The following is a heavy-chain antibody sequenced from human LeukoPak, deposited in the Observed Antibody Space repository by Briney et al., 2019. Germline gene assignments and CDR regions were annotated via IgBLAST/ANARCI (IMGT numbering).Heavy chain of an antibody. D-gene: IGHD1-26*01. Sequence: ASVTVSCKASGYTFTGYYMHWVRQAPGQGLEWMGWINPNSGGTNYAQKFQGRVTMTRDTSISTAYMELSRLRSDDTAVYYCATRIVGATWFDYWGQGTLVTVSS. J-gene: IGHJ4*02. CDR1: GYTFTGYY. CDR3: ATRIVGATWFDY. V-gene: IGHV1-2*02. CDR2: INPNSGGT.